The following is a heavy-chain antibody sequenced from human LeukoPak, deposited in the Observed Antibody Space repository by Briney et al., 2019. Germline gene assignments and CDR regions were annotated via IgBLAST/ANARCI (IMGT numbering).Heavy chain of an antibody. Sequence: GGSLRLSCAASGFTFSSYGMSWVRQAPGKGLEWVSAISGSGGVTYYADSVKGRFTISRDNSKNTLYLQMNSLRAEDTAVYYCARGPPVSLLWFGELSPNDAFDIWGQGTMVTVSS. CDR3: ARGPPVSLLWFGELSPNDAFDI. D-gene: IGHD3-10*01. CDR2: ISGSGGVT. V-gene: IGHV3-23*01. CDR1: GFTFSSYG. J-gene: IGHJ3*02.